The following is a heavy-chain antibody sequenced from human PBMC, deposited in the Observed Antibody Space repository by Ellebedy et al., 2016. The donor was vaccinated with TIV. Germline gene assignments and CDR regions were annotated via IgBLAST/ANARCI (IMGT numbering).Heavy chain of an antibody. CDR1: GGTFSSYA. V-gene: IGHV1-69*13. D-gene: IGHD4-23*01. CDR2: IIAIFGTA. J-gene: IGHJ4*02. CDR3: ARVPLPGKADY. Sequence: ASVKVSCXASGGTFSSYAINWVRQAPGQGLEWMGGIIAIFGTANYAQKFQGRVTITADESTTTAYMELTSLRSEDTAVYYCARVPLPGKADYWGQGTLVTVSS.